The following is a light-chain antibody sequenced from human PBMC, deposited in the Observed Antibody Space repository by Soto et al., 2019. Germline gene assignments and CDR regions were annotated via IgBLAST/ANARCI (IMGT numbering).Light chain of an antibody. Sequence: DIQMTPSPSSLSASVGDRVTITCRASQSISSYLNWYQQKPGKAPKLLIYAASSLQSGVPSRFSGSGSGTDFTLTISSLQPEDFASYYCLQDYSYPRTFGPGTKVEIK. J-gene: IGKJ1*01. CDR3: LQDYSYPRT. CDR1: QSISSY. CDR2: AAS. V-gene: IGKV1-39*01.